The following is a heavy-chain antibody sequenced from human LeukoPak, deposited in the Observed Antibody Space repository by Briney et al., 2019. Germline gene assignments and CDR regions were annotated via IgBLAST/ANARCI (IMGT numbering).Heavy chain of an antibody. V-gene: IGHV1-2*04. CDR1: GYTFTGYY. D-gene: IGHD1-26*01. CDR3: ALEYSGSYYNY. Sequence: ASVTVSCKASGYTFTGYYMHWVRQAPGQGLEWMGWINPNSGGTNYAQKFQGWVTMTRDTSISTAYMELSRLRSDDTAVYYCALEYSGSYYNYWGQGTLVTVSS. CDR2: INPNSGGT. J-gene: IGHJ4*02.